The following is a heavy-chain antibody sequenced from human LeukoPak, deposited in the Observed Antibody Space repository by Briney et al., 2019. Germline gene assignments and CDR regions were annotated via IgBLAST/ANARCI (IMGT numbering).Heavy chain of an antibody. Sequence: GGSLRLSCAASGFTFSSYAMHWVRQAPGKGLEWVDVISYDGSNKYYAYSVKGRFTISRDNSKNTLYLQMNSLRAEDTAVYYCARDTAPGYYYGSGSVDYWGQGTLVTVSS. CDR3: ARDTAPGYYYGSGSVDY. D-gene: IGHD3-10*01. CDR2: ISYDGSNK. CDR1: GFTFSSYA. J-gene: IGHJ4*02. V-gene: IGHV3-30-3*01.